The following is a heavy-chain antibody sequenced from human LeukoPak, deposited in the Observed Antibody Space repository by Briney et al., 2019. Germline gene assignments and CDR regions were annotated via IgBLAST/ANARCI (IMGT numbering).Heavy chain of an antibody. J-gene: IGHJ4*02. CDR2: IRTDGGST. D-gene: IGHD2-8*02. CDR3: ARVLGPRGY. CDR1: GFAFSTYW. Sequence: GGSLRLSCAASGFAFSTYWMHWVRQAPGKGLVWVSRIRTDGGSTYYADSVKGRFTISRDNSKNTLYLQMNSLRAEDTAVYYCARVLGPRGYWGQGTLVTVSS. V-gene: IGHV3-74*01.